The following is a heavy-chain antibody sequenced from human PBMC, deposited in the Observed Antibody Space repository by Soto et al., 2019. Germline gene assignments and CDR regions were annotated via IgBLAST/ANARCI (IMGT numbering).Heavy chain of an antibody. D-gene: IGHD3-10*01. CDR2: IKTKSEGAVK. J-gene: IGHJ4*02. V-gene: IGHV3-15*05. Sequence: EVQLVESGGGLVKPGGSLRLSCVGSGLTLSDAWMNWVRQIPGKGPEWVGRIKTKSEGAVKDYDAPGKGRVTIARDDSENTVYLQMNSLKTEDTAVYYCALEWFGDFVWGQGTLVNVSS. CDR3: ALEWFGDFV. CDR1: GLTLSDAW.